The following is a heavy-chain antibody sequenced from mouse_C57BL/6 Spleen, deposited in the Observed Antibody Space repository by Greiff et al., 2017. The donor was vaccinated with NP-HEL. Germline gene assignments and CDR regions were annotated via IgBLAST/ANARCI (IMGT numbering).Heavy chain of an antibody. CDR2: INPYNGGT. CDR1: GYTFTDYY. V-gene: IGHV1-19*01. J-gene: IGHJ4*01. D-gene: IGHD2-4*01. Sequence: VQLQQSGPVLVKPGASVKMSCKASGYTFTDYYMNWVKQSHGKSLEWIGVINPYNGGTSYNQKFKGKATLTVDKSSSTAYMELNSLTSEDSAVYYCARSTMITTSAMDYWGQGTSVTVSS. CDR3: ARSTMITTSAMDY.